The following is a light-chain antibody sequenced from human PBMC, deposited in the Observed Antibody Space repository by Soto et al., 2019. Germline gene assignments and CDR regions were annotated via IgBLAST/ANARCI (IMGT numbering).Light chain of an antibody. Sequence: DIQMTQSPAAMSASVGDRVTITCRASQGISNHLVWFQQKPGKVPKLLIYDASSLQAGVPSRFSGSGSGTDFTLTISSLQPEDFATYYCLHHHNFPLTFGQGTRLE. CDR1: QGISNH. J-gene: IGKJ5*01. CDR2: DAS. CDR3: LHHHNFPLT. V-gene: IGKV1-17*03.